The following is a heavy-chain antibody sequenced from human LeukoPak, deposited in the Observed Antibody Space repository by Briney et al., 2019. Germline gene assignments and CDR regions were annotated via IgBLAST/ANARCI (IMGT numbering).Heavy chain of an antibody. V-gene: IGHV3-11*01. CDR1: GFIFSDYH. J-gene: IGHJ4*02. Sequence: GGSLRLSCAASGFIFSDYHMSWIRQAPGKGLEWVSYISPGGDEVYFADSVKGRFTISRDNAKNSLFLQMRSLTAEETAVYYCSGGRDIAVAGPGGYFAYWGQGSLVTVSS. D-gene: IGHD6-19*01. CDR3: SGGRDIAVAGPGGYFAY. CDR2: ISPGGDEV.